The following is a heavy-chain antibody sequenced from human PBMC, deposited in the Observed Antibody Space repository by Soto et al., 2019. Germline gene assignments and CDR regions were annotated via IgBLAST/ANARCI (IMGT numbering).Heavy chain of an antibody. V-gene: IGHV1-18*04. CDR3: ARLGVPTSVYYYTMDV. Sequence: ASVKVSCKASGFGLINYGFTWVRQAPGQGLEWMGWISAYNGNTIYAQNLQGRLTMTRDTSTSTAYMELRSLRSDDTAVYYCARLGVPTSVYYYTMDVWGQETTVTVS. CDR1: GFGLINYG. CDR2: ISAYNGNT. D-gene: IGHD1-26*01. J-gene: IGHJ6*02.